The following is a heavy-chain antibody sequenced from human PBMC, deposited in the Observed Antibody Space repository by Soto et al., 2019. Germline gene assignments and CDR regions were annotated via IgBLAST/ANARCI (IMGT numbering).Heavy chain of an antibody. CDR1: GGSISSGDYY. CDR3: ARDVRPAHTNWFDP. J-gene: IGHJ5*02. D-gene: IGHD2-8*01. Sequence: PSETLSLTCTVSGGSISSGDYYWSWVRHHPGKGLEWIGYIYHSGSTYYNPSLKSRVTISVDTSKNQFSLKLSSVTAADTAVYYCARDVRPAHTNWFDPWGQGTLVTVSS. V-gene: IGHV4-31*03. CDR2: IYHSGST.